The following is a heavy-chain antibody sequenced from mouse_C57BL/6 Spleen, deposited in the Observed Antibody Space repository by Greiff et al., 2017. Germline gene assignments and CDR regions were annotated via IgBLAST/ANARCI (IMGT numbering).Heavy chain of an antibody. CDR1: GYTFTSYW. CDR3: ARGGENYGYYVDY. V-gene: IGHV1-55*01. D-gene: IGHD1-1*02. J-gene: IGHJ2*01. Sequence: VQLQQPGAELVKPGASVKMSCKASGYTFTSYWITWVKQRPGQGLEWIGDIYPGSGSTNYNEKLQSKATLTVDTSSSTAYMQRSSLTSEDSAVYYCARGGENYGYYVDYWGQGTTLTVSS. CDR2: IYPGSGST.